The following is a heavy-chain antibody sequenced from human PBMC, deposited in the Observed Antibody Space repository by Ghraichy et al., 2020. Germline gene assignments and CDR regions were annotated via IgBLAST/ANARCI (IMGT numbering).Heavy chain of an antibody. CDR1: GDSIGSSSDY. CDR2: IYYNGNS. Sequence: SETLSLTCTVSGDSIGSSSDYWGWVRQSPGKGLEWIATIYYNGNSYYNPALKSRVAMSVDTSKNQFSLNLRSVTATDSAVYYCARHLGGELGGYFDSWGRGTLVTVSS. CDR3: ARHLGGELGGYFDS. V-gene: IGHV4-39*01. D-gene: IGHD3-10*01. J-gene: IGHJ4*02.